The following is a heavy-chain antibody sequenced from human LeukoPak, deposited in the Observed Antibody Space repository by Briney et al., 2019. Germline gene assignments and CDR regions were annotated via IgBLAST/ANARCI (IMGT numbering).Heavy chain of an antibody. CDR3: ARATDISSWYLAY. CDR2: LSPNSGDT. J-gene: IGHJ4*02. V-gene: IGHV1-2*02. Sequence: GASVKVSCKASGYXFTGYYLHWVRQAPGQELEWMGWLSPNSGDTKFAQKFQGRVTMTRDTSISTAYMELSSLTSDDTAVYYCARATDISSWYLAYWGQGTLVTVSS. CDR1: GYXFTGYY. D-gene: IGHD6-13*01.